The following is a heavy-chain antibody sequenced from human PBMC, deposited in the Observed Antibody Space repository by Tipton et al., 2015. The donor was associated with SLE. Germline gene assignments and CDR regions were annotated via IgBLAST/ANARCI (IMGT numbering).Heavy chain of an antibody. CDR3: ARVSESGWYYFDY. J-gene: IGHJ4*02. CDR1: GGSISSHY. CDR2: IYYSGST. Sequence: TLSLTCTVSGGSISSHYWSWIRQPPGKGLEWIGYIYYSGSTNYNPPLKSRVTISVDTSKNQFSLKLSSVTAADTAVYYCARVSESGWYYFDYWGQGTLVTVSS. V-gene: IGHV4-59*11. D-gene: IGHD6-19*01.